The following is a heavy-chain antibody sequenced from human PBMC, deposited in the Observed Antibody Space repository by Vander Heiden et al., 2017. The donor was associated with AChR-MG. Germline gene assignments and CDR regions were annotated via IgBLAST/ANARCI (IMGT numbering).Heavy chain of an antibody. CDR2: IVVGSGNT. J-gene: IGHJ4*02. D-gene: IGHD1-26*01. CDR3: AAVRYYSARATQEDDY. Sequence: QMQLVQSGPEVKKPGTSVKVPCKASGFTFTSSAVQWVRQARGQRLEWIGWIVVGSGNTNYAQKFQERVTITRDMSTSTAYMELSSLRSEDTAVYYCAAVRYYSARATQEDDYWGQGTLVTVSS. V-gene: IGHV1-58*01. CDR1: GFTFTSSA.